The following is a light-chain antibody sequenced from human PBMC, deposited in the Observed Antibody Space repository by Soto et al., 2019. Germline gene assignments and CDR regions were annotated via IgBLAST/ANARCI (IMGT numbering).Light chain of an antibody. CDR3: AARDDSLNGYV. Sequence: QAVVTQPPSASGTPGQRVTISCSGSTSNIGSNAVNWYQHLPGTAPKLLIYTSNQRPSGVPARFSGSKSGTSASLAISGLHSEDEGDYYCAARDDSLNGYVFGTGTKLTVL. V-gene: IGLV1-44*01. J-gene: IGLJ1*01. CDR1: TSNIGSNA. CDR2: TSN.